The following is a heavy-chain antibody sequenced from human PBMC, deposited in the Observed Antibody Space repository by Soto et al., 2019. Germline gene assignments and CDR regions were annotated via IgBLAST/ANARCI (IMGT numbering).Heavy chain of an antibody. V-gene: IGHV1-18*01. Sequence: ASVKVSCKASGGTFSSYAISWVRQAPGQGLEWMGWISAYNGNTNYAQKLQGRVTMTTDTSTSTAYMELRSLRSDDTAVYYCARRYSSRWYEPFAIWGQGTMVTVSS. CDR3: ARRYSSRWYEPFAI. D-gene: IGHD6-13*01. CDR2: ISAYNGNT. J-gene: IGHJ3*02. CDR1: GGTFSSYA.